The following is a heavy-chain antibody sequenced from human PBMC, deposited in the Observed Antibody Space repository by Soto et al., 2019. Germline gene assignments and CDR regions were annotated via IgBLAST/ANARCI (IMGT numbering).Heavy chain of an antibody. D-gene: IGHD2-2*01. CDR3: ARHTGPTAGMRWFDP. Sequence: QLQLQESGPGLVKPSETLSLTCTVSGGSISSSPYYWSWIRQPPGKGLEWIGSIYYSGNTHYSLSLKSRVTISVDTSKDQFSLHLSSVTAADPAVYCCARHTGPTAGMRWFDPWGQGTLVTVSS. CDR2: IYYSGNT. CDR1: GGSISSSPYY. J-gene: IGHJ5*02. V-gene: IGHV4-39*01.